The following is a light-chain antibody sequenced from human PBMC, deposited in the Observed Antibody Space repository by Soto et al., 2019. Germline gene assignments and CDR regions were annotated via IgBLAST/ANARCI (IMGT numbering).Light chain of an antibody. CDR2: GTS. CDR1: ESVTTH. CDR3: QQYYNWRT. Sequence: ETVMTQSPATLSVSPGEGATLSCRASESVTTHVAWYQQKPGQAPRLLIYGTSTRVTGVPDRFTGSGSGTEFTLTISSLQSEDFALYYCQQYYNWRTFGQGTKVE. V-gene: IGKV3-15*01. J-gene: IGKJ1*01.